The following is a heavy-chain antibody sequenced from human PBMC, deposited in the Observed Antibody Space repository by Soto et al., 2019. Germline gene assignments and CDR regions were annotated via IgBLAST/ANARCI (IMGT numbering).Heavy chain of an antibody. CDR2: ISSSGSTI. Sequence: EVQLVESGGGLVQPGGSLRLSCAASGFTFSSYEMNWVRQAPGKGLEWVSYISSSGSTIYYADSVKGRFTISRDNDKNSLYLQMNSLRAEDTAVYYCASEGGSYYTMDYWGQGTLVTVSS. CDR1: GFTFSSYE. J-gene: IGHJ4*02. V-gene: IGHV3-48*03. D-gene: IGHD1-26*01. CDR3: ASEGGSYYTMDY.